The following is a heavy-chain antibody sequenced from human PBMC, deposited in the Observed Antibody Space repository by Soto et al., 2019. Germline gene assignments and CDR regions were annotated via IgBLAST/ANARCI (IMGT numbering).Heavy chain of an antibody. CDR2: IYYSGST. CDR3: ARDVIDAAGSYYYYGMDV. Sequence: PSETLSLTCTVSGGSVSSGSYYWSWIRQPPGKGLEWIGYIYYSGSTNYNPSLKSRVTISVDTSKNQFSLKLSSVTAADTAVYYCARDVIDAAGSYYYYGMDVWGQGTTVTVSS. J-gene: IGHJ6*02. V-gene: IGHV4-61*01. D-gene: IGHD2-21*01. CDR1: GGSVSSGSYY.